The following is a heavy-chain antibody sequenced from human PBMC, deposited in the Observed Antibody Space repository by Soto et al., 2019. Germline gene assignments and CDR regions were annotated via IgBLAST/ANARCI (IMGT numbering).Heavy chain of an antibody. Sequence: GGSLRLSCAGSGVTFRSYGLHWVRQSPGKGLEWVAVVSGVGETTYYADSVKGRSTISRDNSKNMMYMQLDSLRREYTAVYYCARVLLGAPTRYFDYLCQGALVTVST. D-gene: IGHD2-21*01. CDR2: VSGVGETT. CDR1: GVTFRSYG. V-gene: IGHV3-30*03. J-gene: IGHJ4*02. CDR3: ARVLLGAPTRYFDY.